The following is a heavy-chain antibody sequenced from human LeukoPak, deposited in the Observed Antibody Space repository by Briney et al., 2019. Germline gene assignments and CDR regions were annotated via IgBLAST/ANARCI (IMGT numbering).Heavy chain of an antibody. CDR2: IYYSGST. V-gene: IGHV4-59*08. Sequence: SETLSLTCTVSGGSISSYYWSWIRQPPGKGLEWIGYIYYSGSTNYNPPLKSRVTISVDTSKNQFSLKLSSVTAADTAVYYCARHSYADAFDIWGQGTMVTVSS. CDR1: GGSISSYY. CDR3: ARHSYADAFDI. J-gene: IGHJ3*02.